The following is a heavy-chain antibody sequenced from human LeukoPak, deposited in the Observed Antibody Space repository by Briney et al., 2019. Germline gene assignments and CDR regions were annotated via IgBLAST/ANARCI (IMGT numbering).Heavy chain of an antibody. V-gene: IGHV1-69*05. CDR3: ARDRGLIVGAAVDY. CDR2: IIPIFGTA. CDR1: GGTLSSYA. Sequence: SVKVSCKASGGTLSSYAISWVRQAPGQGLEWMGGIIPIFGTANYAQKFQGRVTITTDESTSTAYMELSSLRSEDTAVYYCARDRGLIVGAAVDYWGQGTLVTVSS. J-gene: IGHJ4*02. D-gene: IGHD1-26*01.